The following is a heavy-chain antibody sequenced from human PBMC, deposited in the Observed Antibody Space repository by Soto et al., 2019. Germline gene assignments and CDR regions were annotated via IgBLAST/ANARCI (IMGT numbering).Heavy chain of an antibody. CDR2: IYSAGNT. V-gene: IGHV3-53*01. CDR3: ARGRDGYNFLYEPT. D-gene: IGHD5-12*01. CDR1: GFTISRNY. J-gene: IGHJ4*02. Sequence: GGSLRLSCAASGFTISRNYMSWVRQAPGKGLEWVSVIYSAGNTYYADSVKGRFSISRDNSKNTVYLQMNSLRVEDTAVYYCARGRDGYNFLYEPTWGQGTLVTISS.